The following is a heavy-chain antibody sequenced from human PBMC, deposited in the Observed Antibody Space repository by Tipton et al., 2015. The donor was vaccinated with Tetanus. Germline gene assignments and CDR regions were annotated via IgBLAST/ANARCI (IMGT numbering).Heavy chain of an antibody. Sequence: QLVQSGAEVKRPGASVKLSCKASGYPFTSYYVHWVRQAPGQGLEWMGWINPYTGGTTLPRNFQGRVTMTRDKSASTAYMDLSSLRSDDTAVYYCARGWGSSWYYFDYWGQGILVTVSS. CDR2: INPYTGGT. CDR3: ARGWGSSWYYFDY. J-gene: IGHJ4*02. CDR1: GYPFTSYY. V-gene: IGHV1-2*02. D-gene: IGHD6-13*01.